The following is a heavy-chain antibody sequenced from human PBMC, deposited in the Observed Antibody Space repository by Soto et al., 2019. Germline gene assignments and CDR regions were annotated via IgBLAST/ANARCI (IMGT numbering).Heavy chain of an antibody. D-gene: IGHD3-10*01. Sequence: EVQLLESGGTLVQPGGSLRLSCAASGFTFNIYDMSWVRQAPGKGLEWVSAISGGGGKTYYADSVKGRFTVSRDNSKNTLYLRMTRLRVEDTAIYYCAQNSSLGRFGELEGDVWGPGPTVSVSS. CDR1: GFTFNIYD. CDR3: AQNSSLGRFGELEGDV. J-gene: IGHJ6*02. V-gene: IGHV3-23*01. CDR2: ISGGGGKT.